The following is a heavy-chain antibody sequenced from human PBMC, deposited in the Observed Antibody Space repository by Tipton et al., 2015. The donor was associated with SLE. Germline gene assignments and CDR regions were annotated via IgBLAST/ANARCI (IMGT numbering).Heavy chain of an antibody. Sequence: TLSLTCAVYGGSISSGDYYWSWIRQPPGKGLEWIGYIYYSGSTYYNPSLKSRVTISVDTSKNQFSLKLSSVTAADTAVYYCARLPSIAAAGTGYWGQGTLVTVSS. V-gene: IGHV4-30-4*01. CDR1: GGSISSGDYY. J-gene: IGHJ4*02. CDR2: IYYSGST. D-gene: IGHD6-13*01. CDR3: ARLPSIAAAGTGY.